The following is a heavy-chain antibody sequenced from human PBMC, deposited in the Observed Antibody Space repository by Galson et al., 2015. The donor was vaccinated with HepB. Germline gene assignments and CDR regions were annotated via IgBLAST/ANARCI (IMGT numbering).Heavy chain of an antibody. CDR1: GYTFTNYW. D-gene: IGHD1-26*01. CDR3: ARLGVGSSAWGWFDP. J-gene: IGHJ5*02. CDR2: IYPSDSDT. V-gene: IGHV5-51*01. Sequence: QSGAEVKKPGESLKISCKGSGYTFTNYWIGWVRQMPGKGLEWMGIIYPSDSDTRYSPSFQGQVTISADTSITTAYLKWGSLKASDTAMCYCARLGVGSSAWGWFDPWGQGTLVTVSS.